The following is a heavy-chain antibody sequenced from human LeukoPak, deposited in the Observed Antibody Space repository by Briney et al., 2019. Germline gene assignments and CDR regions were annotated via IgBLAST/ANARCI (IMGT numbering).Heavy chain of an antibody. CDR3: ARELRGSSFDY. CDR2: INSDGSRI. Sequence: PGGSLRLSCAASGFTFSSYWMHWVRQAPGKGLVWVSRINSDGSRISYADSVKGRFTISRDNSKNTLYLQMNSLRAEDTAVYYCARELRGSSFDYWGQGTLVTVSS. CDR1: GFTFSSYW. D-gene: IGHD3-16*01. V-gene: IGHV3-74*01. J-gene: IGHJ4*02.